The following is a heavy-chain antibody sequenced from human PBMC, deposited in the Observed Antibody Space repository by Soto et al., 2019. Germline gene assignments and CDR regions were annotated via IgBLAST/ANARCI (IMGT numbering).Heavy chain of an antibody. V-gene: IGHV1-69*12. J-gene: IGHJ6*02. Sequence: QVQLVQSGAEVKKPGSSVKVSCKASGGTFSSYAISWARQAPGKGLEWMGGIIPIFGTANYAQQFQDRVTITADESEIKAYMLQNCMRSEATTVYYCARKAYCGVACYTSYYYGMDVWGQGPTVTVSS. CDR3: ARKAYCGVACYTSYYYGMDV. CDR1: GGTFSSYA. CDR2: IIPIFGTA. D-gene: IGHD2-21*01.